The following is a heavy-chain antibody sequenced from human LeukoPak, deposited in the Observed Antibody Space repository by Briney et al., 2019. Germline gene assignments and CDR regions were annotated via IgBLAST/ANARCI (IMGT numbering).Heavy chain of an antibody. CDR3: ARGFFLWGKQPFDY. CDR1: GGSISSSSYY. Sequence: NPSETLSLTCTVSGGSISSSSYYWSWIRQPAGKGLEWIGRIFTSGSTNYNPSLTSRVTISVDTSNNQFSLKLSSVTAADTAVYYCARGFFLWGKQPFDYWGQGTLVTVSS. D-gene: IGHD3-16*01. CDR2: IFTSGST. J-gene: IGHJ4*02. V-gene: IGHV4-61*02.